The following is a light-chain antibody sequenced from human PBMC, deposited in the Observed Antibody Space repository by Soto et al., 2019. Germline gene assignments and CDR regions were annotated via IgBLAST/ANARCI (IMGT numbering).Light chain of an antibody. CDR1: QGIAPY. CDR3: QKYNTAPLT. CDR2: ATS. Sequence: DVQMTQSPSSLSAFVGDRVTITCRASQGIAPYLAWFQQKPGKVPKLLIYATSTLQPGVPSRFSGSGSGTDFTLTISSLQPEDVVTYYCQKYNTAPLTFGGGTKVEIK. J-gene: IGKJ4*01. V-gene: IGKV1-27*01.